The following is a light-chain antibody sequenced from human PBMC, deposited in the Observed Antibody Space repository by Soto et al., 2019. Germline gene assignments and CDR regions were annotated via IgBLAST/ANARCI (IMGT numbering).Light chain of an antibody. CDR2: DVS. Sequence: QSVLTQPASVSGSPGQSITISCTGTSSDVGAYNYVSWYQQHPGKAPKLMIYDVSHRPSGVSHRFSGSKSGNTASLTISGLQAEDEADYYCGSYTSSSTLVFGTGTKLTVL. CDR3: GSYTSSSTLV. CDR1: SSDVGAYNY. J-gene: IGLJ1*01. V-gene: IGLV2-14*01.